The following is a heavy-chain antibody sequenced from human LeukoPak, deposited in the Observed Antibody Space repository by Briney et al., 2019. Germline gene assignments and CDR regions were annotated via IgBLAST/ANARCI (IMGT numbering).Heavy chain of an antibody. Sequence: GASVKVSCKASGYTFTSYGISWVRQAPGQGLEWMGWISAYNGNSNYAQKLQGRVTMTTDTSTSTAYIELRSLRSDDTAVYYCARAGRTASSIAARPFSYWGQGTLVTVSS. CDR1: GYTFTSYG. D-gene: IGHD6-6*01. CDR2: ISAYNGNS. J-gene: IGHJ4*02. V-gene: IGHV1-18*01. CDR3: ARAGRTASSIAARPFSY.